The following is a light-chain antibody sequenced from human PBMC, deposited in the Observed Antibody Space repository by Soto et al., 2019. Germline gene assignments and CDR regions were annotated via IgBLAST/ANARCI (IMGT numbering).Light chain of an antibody. V-gene: IGKV1-5*03. CDR3: QQYKSFSLT. CDR2: KTS. CDR1: QSISSW. Sequence: IQMTQSPSTLSASVGDRVTITCRASQSISSWLAWYQQKPGKAPKLLIYKTSNLESGVPSRFSGSGAGTEFSLTISSLQPDDFATYYCQQYKSFSLTFGGGTKVVIK. J-gene: IGKJ4*01.